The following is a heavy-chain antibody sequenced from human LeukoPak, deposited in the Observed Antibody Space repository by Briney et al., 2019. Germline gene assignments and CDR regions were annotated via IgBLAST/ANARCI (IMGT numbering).Heavy chain of an antibody. Sequence: GASVKVSCKASAYTFSSYGVSWVRQAPGQGLEWMGGIIPIFGTANYAQKFQGRVTITADESTSTAYMELSSLRSEDTAVYYCAMPLPARTVTASPTSFDYWGQGTLVTVSS. V-gene: IGHV1-69*13. CDR2: IIPIFGTA. J-gene: IGHJ4*02. CDR1: AYTFSSYG. CDR3: AMPLPARTVTASPTSFDY. D-gene: IGHD2-21*02.